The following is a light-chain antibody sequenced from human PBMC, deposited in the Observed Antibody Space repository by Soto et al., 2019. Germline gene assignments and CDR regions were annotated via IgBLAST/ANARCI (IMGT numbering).Light chain of an antibody. V-gene: IGKV1-39*01. CDR2: TSG. CDR1: QRITTY. Sequence: IHMTQSPSSLSASVGDRVTITCRASQRITTYLNWYQQKPGEAPKLLISTSGTLQRGVPSRFSGSGSGTDFILTITSLQRADFATYFCQQTYSTPYTFGQGTQLEI. CDR3: QQTYSTPYT. J-gene: IGKJ2*01.